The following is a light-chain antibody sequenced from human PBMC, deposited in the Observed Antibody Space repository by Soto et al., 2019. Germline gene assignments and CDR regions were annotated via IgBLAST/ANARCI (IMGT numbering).Light chain of an antibody. Sequence: EIVMTQAPSTLSVSPGERATLSCRASQSVSSDLAWYHQKPGQPPRLLIYGASTRATGIPARFSGSGSGTEFTLTINSLKSEDFAVYYCQPYNDWPLTFGQGTKVDIK. V-gene: IGKV3-15*01. CDR3: QPYNDWPLT. J-gene: IGKJ1*01. CDR2: GAS. CDR1: QSVSSD.